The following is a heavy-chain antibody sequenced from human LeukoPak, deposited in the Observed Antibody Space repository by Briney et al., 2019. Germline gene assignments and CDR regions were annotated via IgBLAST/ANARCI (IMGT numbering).Heavy chain of an antibody. CDR1: GYTFTGYY. D-gene: IGHD3-16*02. CDR2: INPNSGGT. V-gene: IGHV1-2*02. Sequence: ASVKVSCKASGYTFTGYYMHWVRQAAGQGLEWMGWINPNSGGTNYAQKFQGRVTMTRDTSISTDSMELRRLRSNDTAVYYCARDLYYDYVWGSYLNNWFDPWGQGTLVTVSS. CDR3: ARDLYYDYVWGSYLNNWFDP. J-gene: IGHJ5*02.